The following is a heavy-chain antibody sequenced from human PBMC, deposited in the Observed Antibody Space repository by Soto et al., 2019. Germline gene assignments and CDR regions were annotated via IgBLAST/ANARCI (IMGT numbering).Heavy chain of an antibody. D-gene: IGHD3-22*01. V-gene: IGHV4-4*02. CDR1: GGSISSNW. CDR2: IHHSGTT. Sequence: QVQLQESGPGLVKPSETLSLTCDVSGGSISSNWWSWVRQPPGKGLEWIGEIHHSGTTNYNPSLKRRVTMSVDKSENQISLNLNSVTAADTVVYYCARHIAMSTMRGFDSWGQGTLVTVSS. CDR3: ARHIAMSTMRGFDS. J-gene: IGHJ4*02.